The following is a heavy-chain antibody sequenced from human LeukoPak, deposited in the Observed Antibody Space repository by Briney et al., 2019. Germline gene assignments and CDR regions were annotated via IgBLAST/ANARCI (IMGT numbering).Heavy chain of an antibody. D-gene: IGHD1-26*01. CDR2: ISAYNGNT. CDR1: GYTFTSYG. J-gene: IGHJ4*02. Sequence: ASVKVSCKASGYTFTSYGISWVRQAPGQALELMGWISAYNGNTNYAQKVQGRVTMTTDTSTSTAYMELRSLRSDDTAVYYCARDPQQLVGATGGGFNFWGQGTLVAVSS. V-gene: IGHV1-18*01. CDR3: ARDPQQLVGATGGGFNF.